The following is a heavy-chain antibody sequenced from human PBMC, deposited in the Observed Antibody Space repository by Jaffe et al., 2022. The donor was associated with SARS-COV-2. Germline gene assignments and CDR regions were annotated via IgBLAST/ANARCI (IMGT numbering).Heavy chain of an antibody. CDR3: TRLFYTAAARDEDV. D-gene: IGHD6-25*01. V-gene: IGHV3-73*02. J-gene: IGHJ6*02. Sequence: EVQLVESGGGLVQPGGSLKLSCAASGFTFSGSAMHWVRQASGKGLEWVGRIRSKANSYATAYAASVKGRFTISRDDSKNTAYLQMNSLKTEDTAVYYCTRLFYTAAARDEDVWGQGTTVTVSS. CDR1: GFTFSGSA. CDR2: IRSKANSYAT.